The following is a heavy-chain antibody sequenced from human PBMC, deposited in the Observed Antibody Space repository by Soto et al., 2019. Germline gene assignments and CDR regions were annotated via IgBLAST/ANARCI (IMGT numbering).Heavy chain of an antibody. CDR1: GCSISSSSYY. CDR3: ARRSFIPAYYYYGMDV. CDR2: IYYSGST. V-gene: IGHV4-39*01. Sequence: SETLSLTCTVSGCSISSSSYYWGRIRQPPGKGLEWIGSIYYSGSTYYNPSLKSRVTISVDTSKNQFSLKLSSVTAADTAVYYCARRSFIPAYYYYGMDVWGQGTTVTVSS. J-gene: IGHJ6*02. D-gene: IGHD2-21*01.